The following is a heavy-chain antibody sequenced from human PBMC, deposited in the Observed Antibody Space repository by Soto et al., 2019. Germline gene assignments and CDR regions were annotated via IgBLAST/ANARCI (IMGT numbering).Heavy chain of an antibody. J-gene: IGHJ4*02. D-gene: IGHD5-12*01. V-gene: IGHV3-23*01. CDR3: AKDGKGGYGGYELDC. Sequence: EVQLLESGGGLVQPGGSLRLSCAASGFTFSNYALSWVRQAPGKGLEWVSPISSIDSSTNYADSVRGRFTISRDNSKNTLYLQINSLRAEDTAVYYCAKDGKGGYGGYELDCWGQGTLVTVSS. CDR1: GFTFSNYA. CDR2: ISSIDSST.